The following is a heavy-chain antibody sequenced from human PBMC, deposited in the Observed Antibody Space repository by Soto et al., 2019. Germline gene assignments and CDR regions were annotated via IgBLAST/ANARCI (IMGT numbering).Heavy chain of an antibody. CDR2: MNPNSGNT. J-gene: IGHJ4*02. V-gene: IGHV1-8*01. CDR1: RYPFTSYD. D-gene: IGHD3-16*01. CDR3: ARVWGSIDY. Sequence: ASVKVSCKTSRYPFTSYDINWVRQATGQGLEWIGWMNPNSGNTGSAQKFQGRVTMTRDTSTTTAYMELRSLSSEDTGVYYCARVWGSIDYWGRGTLVTVSS.